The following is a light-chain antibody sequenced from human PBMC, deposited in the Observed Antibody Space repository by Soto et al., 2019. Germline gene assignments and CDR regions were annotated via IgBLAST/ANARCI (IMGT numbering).Light chain of an antibody. CDR3: QSYDSSLSGWV. CDR1: NSNIGAGYD. CDR2: GNS. Sequence: VLTQPPSVSGAPGQRVTISCTGYNSNIGAGYDVHWYQQLPGTAPKLLIYGNSNRPSGVPDRFSASKSGTSASLAITGLQAEDEADYYCQSYDSSLSGWVFGGGTKLTVL. V-gene: IGLV1-40*01. J-gene: IGLJ3*02.